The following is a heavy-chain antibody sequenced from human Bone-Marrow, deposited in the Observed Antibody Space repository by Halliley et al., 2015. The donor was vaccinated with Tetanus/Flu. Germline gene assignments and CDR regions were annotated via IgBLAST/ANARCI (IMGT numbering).Heavy chain of an antibody. D-gene: IGHD3-3*01. V-gene: IGHV3-9*01. CDR2: ISWNSGNT. CDR3: AKDIGVGGIYISYYYGMDV. J-gene: IGHJ6*02. Sequence: SLRLSCAASGFTFHDYAMHWVRQAPGKGLEWVSGISWNSGNTGYADSVKGRFTISRDNAKNSLYLQMNSLGPEDTALYYCAKDIGVGGIYISYYYGMDVWSQGTTITVTS. CDR1: GFTFHDYA.